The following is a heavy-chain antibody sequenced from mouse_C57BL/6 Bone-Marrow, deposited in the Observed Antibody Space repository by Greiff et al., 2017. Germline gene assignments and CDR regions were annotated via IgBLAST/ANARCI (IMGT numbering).Heavy chain of an antibody. CDR1: GFTFSSYT. CDR2: ISGGGGNT. CDR3: ASLYYGNYEDY. J-gene: IGHJ2*01. D-gene: IGHD2-1*01. Sequence: EVKLEESGGGLVKPGGSLKLSCAASGFTFSSYTMSWVRQTPEKRLEWVATISGGGGNTYYPDSVKGRFTISRDNAKNTLYLQMSSLRSEDTALYYCASLYYGNYEDYWGQGTTLTVSS. V-gene: IGHV5-9*01.